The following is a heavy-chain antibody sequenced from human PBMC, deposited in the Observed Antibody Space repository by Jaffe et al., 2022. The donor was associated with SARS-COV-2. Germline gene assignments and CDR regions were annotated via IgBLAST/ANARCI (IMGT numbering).Heavy chain of an antibody. V-gene: IGHV3-48*01. D-gene: IGHD2-8*02. J-gene: IGHJ4*02. CDR3: ARSTPDRAGGNTGGDY. CDR1: GFTFSSYS. CDR2: ISSSSSTI. Sequence: EVQLVESGGGLVQPGGSLRLSCAASGFTFSSYSMNWVRQAPGKGLEWVSYISSSSSTIYYADSVKGRFTISRDNAKNSLYLQMNSLRAEDTAVYYCARSTPDRAGGNTGGDYWGQGTLVTVSS.